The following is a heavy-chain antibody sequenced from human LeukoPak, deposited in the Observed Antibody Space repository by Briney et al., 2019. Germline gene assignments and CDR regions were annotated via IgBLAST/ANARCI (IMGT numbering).Heavy chain of an antibody. J-gene: IGHJ4*02. Sequence: PSETLSLTCTVSGGSINNYYWSWIRQPPGKGLEWIGCIYYSGRTNYNPSLKSRLTISVDTSKNQFSLELTSATAADTAVYYCARTRDWGGFDYGGQGTLVTVAS. CDR2: IYYSGRT. CDR1: GGSINNYY. V-gene: IGHV4-59*01. CDR3: ARTRDWGGFDY. D-gene: IGHD7-27*01.